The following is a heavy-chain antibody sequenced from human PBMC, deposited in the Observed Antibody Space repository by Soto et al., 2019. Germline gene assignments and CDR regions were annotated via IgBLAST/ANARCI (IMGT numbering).Heavy chain of an antibody. CDR3: ARGGGLSSIAAADY. J-gene: IGHJ4*02. CDR1: GLMFGSYA. V-gene: IGHV3-33*01. Sequence: GGSLRLSCAGSGLMFGSYAMHWVRQAPGKGLEWVAVIWHDGSNKYYADSVEGRFSVSRDNSKNTLYLQMNGLRAEDTAVYYCARGGGLSSIAAADYWGQGTLVTVSS. D-gene: IGHD6-25*01. CDR2: IWHDGSNK.